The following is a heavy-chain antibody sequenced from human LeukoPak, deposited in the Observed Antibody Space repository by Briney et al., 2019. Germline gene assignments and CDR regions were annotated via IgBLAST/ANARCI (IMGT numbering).Heavy chain of an antibody. CDR1: GGSISSGSYY. D-gene: IGHD6-13*01. CDR3: ARVYSNNWYVNYYSYYMDV. CDR2: IYTSGST. J-gene: IGHJ6*03. V-gene: IGHV4-61*02. Sequence: PSETLSLTCTVSGGSISSGSYYWSWIRQPAGKGLEWIGRIYTSGSTNYNPSLKSRVTISYTSKNQFSLKLNSVTAADTAVYYCARVYSNNWYVNYYSYYMDVWGKGTTVTVSS.